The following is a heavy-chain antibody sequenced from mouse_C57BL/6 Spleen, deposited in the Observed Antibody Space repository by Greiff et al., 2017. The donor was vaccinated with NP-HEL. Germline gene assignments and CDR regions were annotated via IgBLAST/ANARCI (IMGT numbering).Heavy chain of an antibody. CDR1: GFTFTDYY. Sequence: DVQLVESGGGLVQPGGSLSLSCAASGFTFTDYYMSWVRQPPGKALEWLGFIRNKANGYTTDYSASVKGRFTLSRDNSQSILYLQMNGLRAEDSATYSCARPYGIYWYFDVGGTGTTVTVSS. D-gene: IGHD2-10*02. CDR3: ARPYGIYWYFDV. V-gene: IGHV7-3*01. J-gene: IGHJ1*03. CDR2: IRNKANGYTT.